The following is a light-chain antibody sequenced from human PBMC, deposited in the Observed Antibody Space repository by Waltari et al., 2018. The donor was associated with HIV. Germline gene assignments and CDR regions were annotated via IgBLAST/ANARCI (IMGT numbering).Light chain of an antibody. Sequence: DIEMTQSPDSLAVSLGERATINCNSSQSVLWSSNNKNYLAWYQQKPGQPPRLLIYWASTRESGVPDRFSGSGSGTDFTLTISSLQTEDVAVYFCHQFYDTPLTFGGGTKVDI. CDR3: HQFYDTPLT. V-gene: IGKV4-1*01. J-gene: IGKJ4*01. CDR2: WAS. CDR1: QSVLWSSNNKNY.